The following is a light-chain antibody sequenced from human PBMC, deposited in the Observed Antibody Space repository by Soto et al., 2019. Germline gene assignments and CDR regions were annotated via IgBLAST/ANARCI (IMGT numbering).Light chain of an antibody. V-gene: IGKV3-20*01. Sequence: EIVLTQSPDTLSLSPGERATLSCRASQSVSSNYLAWYQQKPGQAPRLLIYGASSSATGIPDRFSGSGSVTDFTLTISRLEPEDFAVYYCQQYGLSPYTFGQGTRLEIK. CDR2: GAS. J-gene: IGKJ2*01. CDR3: QQYGLSPYT. CDR1: QSVSSNY.